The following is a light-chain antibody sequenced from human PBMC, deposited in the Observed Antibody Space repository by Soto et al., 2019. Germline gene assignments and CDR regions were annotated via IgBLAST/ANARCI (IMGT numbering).Light chain of an antibody. Sequence: EIVLTQSPGTLSLSPGEGATLSCGASQSVSSSYLAWYQQKPGQAPRLLIYGASSRATGIPDRFSGSGSGTDFTLTISRLEPEDFAVYYCQQYGSSRTWTFGQGTKVDI. J-gene: IGKJ1*01. CDR1: QSVSSSY. CDR2: GAS. CDR3: QQYGSSRTWT. V-gene: IGKV3-20*01.